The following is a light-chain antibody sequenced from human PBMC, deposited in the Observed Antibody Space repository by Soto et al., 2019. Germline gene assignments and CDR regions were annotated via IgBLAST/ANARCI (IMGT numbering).Light chain of an antibody. Sequence: EIVMTQSPATLSVSPGERATLSCRASQSVSSNLAWYQQNPGQAPRLLIYGASTRATGIPARFSGSGSGTDFTLTISSLQSEDFAVYYCQHYNNLPLTFGGGTKVETK. J-gene: IGKJ4*01. CDR1: QSVSSN. CDR2: GAS. CDR3: QHYNNLPLT. V-gene: IGKV3-15*01.